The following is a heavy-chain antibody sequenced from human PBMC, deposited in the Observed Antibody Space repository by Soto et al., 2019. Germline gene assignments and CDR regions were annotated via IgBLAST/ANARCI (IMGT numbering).Heavy chain of an antibody. CDR1: GDTFSTYT. CDR3: ARADYYDRSGYLLPCGY. CDR2: IIPNSGKT. Sequence: ASVKVSCKASGDTFSTYTITWMRQAPGQGLEWMGWIIPNSGKTSYAQKFQGRVTMTRNTSISTAYMELSSLRSEDTAVYYCARADYYDRSGYLLPCGYWGQGTLVTVSS. D-gene: IGHD3-22*01. V-gene: IGHV1-8*01. J-gene: IGHJ4*02.